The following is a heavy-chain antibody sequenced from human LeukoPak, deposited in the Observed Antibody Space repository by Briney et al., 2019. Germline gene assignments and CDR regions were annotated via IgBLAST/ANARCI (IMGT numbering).Heavy chain of an antibody. D-gene: IGHD5-18*01. Sequence: GGSLRLSCAASGFIFRDYTMTWVRQAPGKGLEWVANIKQDGSEKYYVDSVKGRFTISRDNAKNSLYLQMNSLRAEDTAVYYCARHNRDSYGDVTYYYYYMDVWGKGATVTVSS. V-gene: IGHV3-7*01. CDR1: GFIFRDYT. CDR2: IKQDGSEK. CDR3: ARHNRDSYGDVTYYYYYMDV. J-gene: IGHJ6*03.